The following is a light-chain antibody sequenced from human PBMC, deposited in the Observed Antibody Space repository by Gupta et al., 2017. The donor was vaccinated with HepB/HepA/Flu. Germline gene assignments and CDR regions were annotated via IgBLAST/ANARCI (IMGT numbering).Light chain of an antibody. CDR3: QSADSSGTFYV. J-gene: IGLJ1*01. V-gene: IGLV3-25*03. CDR2: KDT. Sequence: SPELTQPPSVSVSPGQTARITCSGDVLPNQYAYWYQQKPGQAPVLIVYKDTERPPGTPGRFSGSSSGATVTLTSSGVQAEDEADYYCQSADSSGTFYVFGTGTKVSIL. CDR1: VLPNQY.